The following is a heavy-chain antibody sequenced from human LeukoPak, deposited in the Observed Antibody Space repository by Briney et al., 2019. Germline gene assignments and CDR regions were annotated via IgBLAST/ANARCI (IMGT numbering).Heavy chain of an antibody. Sequence: GASVKVSCKASGYTFTGYYMHWVRQAPGQGLEWMGWINPNSGGTNYAQKFQGRVTMTRDTSISTAYMELSRLRSDDTAVYYCARAFPPRGYSYDVIDYWGQGTLVTVSS. J-gene: IGHJ4*02. CDR3: ARAFPPRGYSYDVIDY. CDR1: GYTFTGYY. V-gene: IGHV1-2*02. D-gene: IGHD5-18*01. CDR2: INPNSGGT.